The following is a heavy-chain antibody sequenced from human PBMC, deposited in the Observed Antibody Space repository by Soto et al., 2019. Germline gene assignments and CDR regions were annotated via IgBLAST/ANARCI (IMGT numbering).Heavy chain of an antibody. V-gene: IGHV1-46*01. CDR2: INPSDGST. J-gene: IGHJ6*02. CDR1: GYTFTKYN. D-gene: IGHD3-10*01. Sequence: ASVKVSCKASGYTFTKYNMHWVRQAPGQGLEWMGRINPSDGSTAYAQKFQGRVTVTRDTSTSTVYMELSSLRSEDTTLYYCARVSFHVRGVPDGMDVWGQGTTVTVSS. CDR3: ARVSFHVRGVPDGMDV.